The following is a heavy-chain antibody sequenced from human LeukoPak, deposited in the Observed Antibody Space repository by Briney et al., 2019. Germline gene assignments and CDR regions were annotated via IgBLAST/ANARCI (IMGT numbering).Heavy chain of an antibody. V-gene: IGHV4-34*01. CDR1: GVSFSGYY. CDR2: INHSGST. CDR3: ARLNLRYFVRSAYFDL. D-gene: IGHD3-9*01. J-gene: IGHJ2*01. Sequence: SETLSLTCAVYGVSFSGYYWSWIRQPPGKGLEWIGEINHSGSTNYNPSLKSRVTISVDTSKNQFSLKLSSVTAADTAVYYCARLNLRYFVRSAYFDLWGRGTLVTVSS.